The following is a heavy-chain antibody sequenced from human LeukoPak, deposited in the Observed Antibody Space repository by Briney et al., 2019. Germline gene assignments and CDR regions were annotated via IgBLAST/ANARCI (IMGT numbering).Heavy chain of an antibody. J-gene: IGHJ4*02. CDR1: GFTFSSYW. Sequence: GGSLRLSCAASGFTFSSYWMSWVRQAPGKGLEWVANIKQDGSEKYYVDSVKGRFTISRDNAKNSLYLQMNSLRAEDTAVYYCARDPEYGDYDLYYFGYWGQGTLVTVSS. CDR2: IKQDGSEK. V-gene: IGHV3-7*01. D-gene: IGHD4-17*01. CDR3: ARDPEYGDYDLYYFGY.